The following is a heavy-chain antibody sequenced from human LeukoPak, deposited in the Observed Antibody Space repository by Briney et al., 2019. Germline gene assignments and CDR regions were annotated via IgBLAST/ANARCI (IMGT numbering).Heavy chain of an antibody. CDR2: IYYRGSP. CDR1: GGTISSYY. D-gene: IGHD4-17*01. CDR3: ARDGGDEILDY. Sequence: SETLSLTCTVSGGTISSYYWSWIRQPLGKTLEWIGYIYYRGSPNYNPSLKSRVTISIDTSKNQFSLRLSSVTAADTAVYYCARDGGDEILDYWGQGTLVTVSS. V-gene: IGHV4-59*01. J-gene: IGHJ4*02.